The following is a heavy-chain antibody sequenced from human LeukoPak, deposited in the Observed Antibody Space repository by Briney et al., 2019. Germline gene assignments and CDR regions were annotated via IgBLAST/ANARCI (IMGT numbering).Heavy chain of an antibody. Sequence: GGSLRLSCAGSGFTFSGYEMHWVRQAPGKGLEWVSYISSSGTTMYYADSVKGRFTISRDNAKNSVSLQMNSLRAEDTAVYYCARELLRRIHYGMDVWGQGTTVTVSS. CDR2: ISSSGTTM. J-gene: IGHJ6*02. V-gene: IGHV3-48*03. CDR1: GFTFSGYE. CDR3: ARELLRRIHYGMDV.